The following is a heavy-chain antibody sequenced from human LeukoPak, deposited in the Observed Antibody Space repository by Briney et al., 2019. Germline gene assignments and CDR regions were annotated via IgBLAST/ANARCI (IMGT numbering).Heavy chain of an antibody. CDR2: IYYSGST. J-gene: IGHJ4*02. V-gene: IGHV4-30-4*01. Sequence: PSQTLSLTCTVSGGSISSGGYYWSWIRQPPGKGLEWIGYIYYSGSTYYNPSLKSRVTISVDKSKNQFSLKLSSVTAADTAVYYCARDANSGSHLFLRWGQGTLVTVSS. CDR3: ARDANSGSHLFLR. CDR1: GGSISSGGYY. D-gene: IGHD1-26*01.